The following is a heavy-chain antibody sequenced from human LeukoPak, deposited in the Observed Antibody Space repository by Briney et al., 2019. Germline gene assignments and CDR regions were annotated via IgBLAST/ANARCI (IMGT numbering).Heavy chain of an antibody. CDR3: ARAVAGSKTSFDY. J-gene: IGHJ4*02. V-gene: IGHV3-21*04. CDR2: ISSSGSTI. CDR1: GFTFSSYA. D-gene: IGHD6-19*01. Sequence: GGSLRLSCAASGFTFSSYAMSWVRQAPGKGLEWVSAISSSGSTISYADSVKGRFTISRDNAKNSLYLQMNSLRAEDTAVYYCARAVAGSKTSFDYWGQGTLVTVSS.